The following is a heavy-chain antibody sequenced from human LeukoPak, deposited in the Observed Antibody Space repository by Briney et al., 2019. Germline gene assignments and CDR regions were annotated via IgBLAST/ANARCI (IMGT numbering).Heavy chain of an antibody. V-gene: IGHV3-23*01. CDR1: GFTFDNYA. J-gene: IGHJ4*02. Sequence: GGSLRLSCAASGFTFDNYAMTWVRQAPGKGLEWVSVISGGGGDANYADSVKGRFTISRDNSKNTLYLQMNSLRAEDTAVYYCAKTPKLIRGTPGYWAKGTLVIVSS. D-gene: IGHD3-10*01. CDR2: ISGGGGDA. CDR3: AKTPKLIRGTPGY.